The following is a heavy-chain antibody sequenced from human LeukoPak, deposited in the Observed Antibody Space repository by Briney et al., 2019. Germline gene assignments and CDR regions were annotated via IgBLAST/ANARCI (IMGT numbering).Heavy chain of an antibody. Sequence: GGSLRLSCAASGFTLSSSWMSWVRQAPGKGLEWVANIEEDGSEKNYVDSVKGRFTISRDNAKNSLYLQMNSLRAEDTAVYYCARERDLVYYDSSYGMDVWGQGTTVTVSS. CDR3: ARERDLVYYDSSYGMDV. V-gene: IGHV3-7*01. D-gene: IGHD3-22*01. J-gene: IGHJ6*02. CDR2: IEEDGSEK. CDR1: GFTLSSSW.